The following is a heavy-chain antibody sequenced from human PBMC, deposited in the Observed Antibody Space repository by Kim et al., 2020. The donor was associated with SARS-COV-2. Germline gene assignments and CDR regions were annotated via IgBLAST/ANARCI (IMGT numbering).Heavy chain of an antibody. Sequence: GGSLRLSCAASGFTFSSYAMHWVRQAPGKGLEWVAVISYDGSNKYYADSVKGRFTISRDNSKNTLYLQMNSLRAEDTAVYYCARVGFKWELLSAFDIWG. J-gene: IGHJ3*02. V-gene: IGHV3-30*04. CDR1: GFTFSSYA. CDR2: ISYDGSNK. D-gene: IGHD1-26*01. CDR3: ARVGFKWELLSAFDI.